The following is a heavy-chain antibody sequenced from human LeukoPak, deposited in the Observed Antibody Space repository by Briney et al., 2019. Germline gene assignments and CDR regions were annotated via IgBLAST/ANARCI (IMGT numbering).Heavy chain of an antibody. CDR3: ARGYISSTKRVFAP. J-gene: IGHJ5*02. D-gene: IGHD2-2*02. CDR1: GYTFTGYY. V-gene: IGHV1-2*02. CDR2: IHPYSGDT. Sequence: GASVKVSCKTSGYTFTGYYVTWVRQAPGHGLEWMGWIHPYSGDTNYAQKFQGRFTMTRDTSISTSYMELSRLTSEDTAVYYCARGYISSTKRVFAPWGQGTLVTVSS.